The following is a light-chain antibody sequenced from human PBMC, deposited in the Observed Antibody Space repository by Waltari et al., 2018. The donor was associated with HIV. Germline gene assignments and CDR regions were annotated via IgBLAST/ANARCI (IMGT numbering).Light chain of an antibody. CDR3: QQLHTFPLT. J-gene: IGKJ4*01. Sequence: DIQLTQSPSFLSASVGDRVTVACRASQDISDFLAWYQQKPGIAPRLLIYDASTLYTGVPSRFRGSGSGTEFTLTISSLQPEVFASYYCQQLHTFPLTFGGGTKV. CDR2: DAS. V-gene: IGKV1-9*01. CDR1: QDISDF.